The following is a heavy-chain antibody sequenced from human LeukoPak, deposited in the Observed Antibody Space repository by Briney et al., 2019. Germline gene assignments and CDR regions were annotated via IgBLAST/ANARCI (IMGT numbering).Heavy chain of an antibody. Sequence: SETLSLTCTVSCGSISSYYWSWIRQPPGKGLEWIGYIYTSGSNNYKPSLKSRVTISVDTSKNQFSLKLSSVTAADTAVYYCVRAYYDFWIGYPPNWFDPWGQGTLVTVSS. CDR2: IYTSGSN. CDR3: VRAYYDFWIGYPPNWFDP. J-gene: IGHJ5*02. D-gene: IGHD3-3*01. V-gene: IGHV4-4*09. CDR1: CGSISSYY.